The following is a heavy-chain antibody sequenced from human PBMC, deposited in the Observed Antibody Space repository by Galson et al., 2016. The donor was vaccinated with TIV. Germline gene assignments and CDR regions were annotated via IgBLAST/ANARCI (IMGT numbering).Heavy chain of an antibody. CDR1: GYTFRNYG. J-gene: IGHJ4*02. D-gene: IGHD3-22*01. CDR3: AKLRGDLYYYDSTGYYFFDS. CDR2: MSADNGDT. V-gene: IGHV1-18*01. Sequence: SVKVSCKASGYTFRNYGITWIRQAPGQGLEWMGWMSADNGDTTYAQKLRGRVLMTRDTSTNTAYMELRSLSADDTAVYYCAKLRGDLYYYDSTGYYFFDSWGQGILVTVSS.